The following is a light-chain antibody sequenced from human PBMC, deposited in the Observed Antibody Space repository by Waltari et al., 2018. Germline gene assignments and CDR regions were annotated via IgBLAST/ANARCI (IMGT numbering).Light chain of an antibody. J-gene: IGKJ1*01. CDR2: GAS. V-gene: IGKV3-20*01. CDR1: QSVSRT. Sequence: EIVLTQFTGILSFAPRERATLSCRARQSVSRTLAWYKQRPGHAPRLLIYGASSMATGIPDRFSGGESGTDFILTISRLEPEDFAVYYCQHYVRLPATFGQGTKVEIK. CDR3: QHYVRLPAT.